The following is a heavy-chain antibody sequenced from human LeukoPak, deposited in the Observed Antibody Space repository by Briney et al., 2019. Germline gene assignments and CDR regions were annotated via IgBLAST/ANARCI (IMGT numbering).Heavy chain of an antibody. D-gene: IGHD2-2*01. CDR3: ARDLRIPAVAYYYYGMDV. Sequence: SETLSLTCTVSGGSISSYYWSWIRQPAGKGLERIGRIYTSGSTNYNPSLKSRVTMSVDTSKNQFSLKLSSVTAADTAVYYCARDLRIPAVAYYYYGMDVWGQGTTVTVSS. J-gene: IGHJ6*02. CDR2: IYTSGST. CDR1: GGSISSYY. V-gene: IGHV4-4*07.